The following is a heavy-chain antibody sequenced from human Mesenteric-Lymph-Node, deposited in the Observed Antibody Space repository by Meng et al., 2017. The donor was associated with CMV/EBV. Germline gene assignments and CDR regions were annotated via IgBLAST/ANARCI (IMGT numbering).Heavy chain of an antibody. CDR2: IKQDGSEK. J-gene: IGHJ4*02. V-gene: IGHV3-7*03. Sequence: GGSLRLSCAASGFTFSSYWMSWVRQAPGKGLEWVANIKQDGSEKYYVDSVKGRFTISRDNAKNTLSLQMNSLRAEDTAIYYCAKDVWNYAFDYWGQGTLVTVSS. D-gene: IGHD1-7*01. CDR3: AKDVWNYAFDY. CDR1: GFTFSSYW.